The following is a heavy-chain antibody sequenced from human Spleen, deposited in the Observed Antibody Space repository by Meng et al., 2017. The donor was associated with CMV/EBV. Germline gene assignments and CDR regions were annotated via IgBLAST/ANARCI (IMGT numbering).Heavy chain of an antibody. CDR2: VNPNSGNT. D-gene: IGHD6-19*01. J-gene: IGHJ4*02. V-gene: IGHV1-8*01. CDR3: ARQFGRGYSSAWHNF. Sequence: ASVKVSCKASGYTFTNYEIDWVRQAAGQGLEWMGWVNPNSGNTDFAQRFQGRVTMTRNTSISTAYMELSSLTSEDTAVYYCARQFGRGYSSAWHNFWGQGTLVTVSS. CDR1: GYTFTNYE.